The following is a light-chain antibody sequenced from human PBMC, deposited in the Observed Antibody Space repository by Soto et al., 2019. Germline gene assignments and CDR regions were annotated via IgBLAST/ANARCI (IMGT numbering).Light chain of an antibody. CDR1: QSVSSY. J-gene: IGKJ3*01. V-gene: IGKV3-20*01. CDR3: QQYGSSLLT. CDR2: GAS. Sequence: EIVLTQSPDTLSLSPGERATLSCRASQSVSSYLAWYQQKPGQAPRLLIYGASSRATGIPDRFSGSGSGTDFTLTISRLEPEDFAVYYCQQYGSSLLTFGPGTKVDIK.